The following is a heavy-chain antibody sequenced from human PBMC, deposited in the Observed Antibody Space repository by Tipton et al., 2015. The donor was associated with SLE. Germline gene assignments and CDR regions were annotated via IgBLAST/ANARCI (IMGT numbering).Heavy chain of an antibody. CDR1: GYSFTSYW. D-gene: IGHD5-12*01. Sequence: VQLVQSGAEVKKPGESLRISCKGSGYSFTSYWISWVRQMPGKGLEWMGRIDPSDSYTNYSPSFQGHVTISADKSISTAYLQWSSLKASDTAMYYCARHPPGDIGVDAFDIWVQGTMVTVSS. V-gene: IGHV5-10-1*01. CDR3: ARHPPGDIGVDAFDI. J-gene: IGHJ3*02. CDR2: IDPSDSYT.